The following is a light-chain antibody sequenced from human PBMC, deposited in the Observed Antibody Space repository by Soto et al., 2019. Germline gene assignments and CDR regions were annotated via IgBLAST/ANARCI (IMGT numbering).Light chain of an antibody. CDR1: QSVDTTF. J-gene: IGKJ1*01. CDR2: GAS. V-gene: IGKV3-20*01. Sequence: EIVLTQSPGSLSLSPGQRATLSCRASQSVDTTFFAWYQKKPGQAPRLLIYGASKRATGIPDRFSGSGSGTYFTLIICRLEPEHFAVYYCQQYMSSVTFGQGTKVEIK. CDR3: QQYMSSVT.